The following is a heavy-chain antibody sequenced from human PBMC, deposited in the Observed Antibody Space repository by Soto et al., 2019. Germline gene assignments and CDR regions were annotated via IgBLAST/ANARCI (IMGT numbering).Heavy chain of an antibody. Sequence: QVQLVQSGAEVKKPGASVKVSCKASGYTFTSYDINWVRQATGRGLEWMGWMHPNSGNTGYAQKFQGRVTMTRNTSISTAYMELSSLRSEDTAVYYCASDTVTTSQHGMDVWGQGTTVTVSS. CDR1: GYTFTSYD. J-gene: IGHJ6*02. D-gene: IGHD4-17*01. CDR3: ASDTVTTSQHGMDV. CDR2: MHPNSGNT. V-gene: IGHV1-8*01.